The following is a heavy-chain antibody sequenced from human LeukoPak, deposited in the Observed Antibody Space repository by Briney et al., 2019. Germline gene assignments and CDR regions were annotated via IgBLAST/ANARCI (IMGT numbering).Heavy chain of an antibody. CDR2: ISGSGGST. CDR1: GFTFSSYA. J-gene: IGHJ4*02. D-gene: IGHD1-26*01. V-gene: IGHV3-23*01. Sequence: GGSLRLSCAASGFTFSSYAMSWVRQAPGKGLEWVSSISGSGGSTYNADSVKGRFTISRDNSKNSLYLQMNSLRAEDTAVYYCARLRVSGSYSIDYWGQGTLVTVSS. CDR3: ARLRVSGSYSIDY.